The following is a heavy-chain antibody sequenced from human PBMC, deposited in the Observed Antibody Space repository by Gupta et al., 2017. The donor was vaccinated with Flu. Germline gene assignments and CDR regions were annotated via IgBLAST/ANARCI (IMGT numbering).Heavy chain of an antibody. CDR2: IYYSGST. D-gene: IGHD2-2*01. CDR3: AKYCSSTSCLVDY. J-gene: IGHJ4*02. CDR1: GGSISSSSYY. V-gene: IGHV4-39*01. Sequence: QLQLQESGPGLVKPSETLSLTCTVSGGSISSSSYYWGWIRQPPGKGLEWIGSIYYSGSTYYNPSLKSRVTISVDTSKNQFSLKLSSVTAADTAVYYCAKYCSSTSCLVDYWGQGTLVTGSS.